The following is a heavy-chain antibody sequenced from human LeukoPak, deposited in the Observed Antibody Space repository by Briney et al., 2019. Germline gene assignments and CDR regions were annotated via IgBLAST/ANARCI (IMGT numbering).Heavy chain of an antibody. J-gene: IGHJ5*02. CDR3: ARGLSCSGGSCYLDWLDP. V-gene: IGHV3-48*01. Sequence: PGGSLRLSCAASGFTFSSYSMNWVRQAPGKGLEWVSYISSYSNTIYYADSVKGRFTISRDNAKKSLYLQMNSLRAEDTAVYYCARGLSCSGGSCYLDWLDPWGQGTLVTVSS. D-gene: IGHD2-15*01. CDR2: ISSYSNTI. CDR1: GFTFSSYS.